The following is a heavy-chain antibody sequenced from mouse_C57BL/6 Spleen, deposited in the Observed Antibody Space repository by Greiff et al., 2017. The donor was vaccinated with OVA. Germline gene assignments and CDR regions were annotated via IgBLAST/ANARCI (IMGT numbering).Heavy chain of an antibody. J-gene: IGHJ4*01. V-gene: IGHV5-16*01. D-gene: IGHD1-1*01. CDR1: GFTFSDYY. Sequence: EVKLMESEGGLVQPGSSMKLSCTASGFTFSDYYMAWVRQVPEKGLEWVANINYDGSSTYYLDSLKSRFIISRDNAKNILYLQMSSLKSEDTATYYCARDIYGYYAMDYWGQGTSVTVSS. CDR2: INYDGSST. CDR3: ARDIYGYYAMDY.